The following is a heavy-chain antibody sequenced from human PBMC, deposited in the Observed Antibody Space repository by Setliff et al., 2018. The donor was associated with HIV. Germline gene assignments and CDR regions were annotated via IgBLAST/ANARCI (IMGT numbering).Heavy chain of an antibody. Sequence: SETLSRTCTVSGASISSHYWSWIRQSPGRELEWIGYIYSTGSTNYNPSLQSRVSISMDASKNKFSLKVTSVTSADTAVYYCAKGAGFYGDYTFDYWGQGHLVTVSS. CDR3: AKGAGFYGDYTFDY. CDR2: IYSTGST. CDR1: GASISSHY. D-gene: IGHD4-17*01. V-gene: IGHV4-59*11. J-gene: IGHJ4*02.